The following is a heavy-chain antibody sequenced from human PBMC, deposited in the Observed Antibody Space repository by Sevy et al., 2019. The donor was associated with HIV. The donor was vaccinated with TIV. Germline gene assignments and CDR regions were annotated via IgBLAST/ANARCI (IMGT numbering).Heavy chain of an antibody. CDR3: ARVADTAMAHLDY. V-gene: IGHV4-59*01. J-gene: IGHJ4*02. D-gene: IGHD5-18*01. CDR1: GGSISSYY. Sequence: SETLSLTCTVSGGSISSYYWSWIRQPPGKGLEWIGYIYYSGSTNYNPSLKSRVTISVDTSKNQCSLKLSSVTAADTAVYYCARVADTAMAHLDYWGQGTLVTVSS. CDR2: IYYSGST.